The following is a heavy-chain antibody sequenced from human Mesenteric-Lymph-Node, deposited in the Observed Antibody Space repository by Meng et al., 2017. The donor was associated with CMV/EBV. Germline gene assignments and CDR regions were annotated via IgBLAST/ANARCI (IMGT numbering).Heavy chain of an antibody. CDR3: ARAGYSSSWPYYYYYYGMDV. D-gene: IGHD6-13*01. J-gene: IGHJ6*02. CDR2: IIPIFGTA. CDR1: GGTFSSYA. V-gene: IGHV1-69*05. Sequence: SVKVSCKASGGTFSSYAISWVRQAPGQGLEWMGGIIPIFGTANYSQKLQGRVTITTDESTSTAYMELSSLRSEDTAVYYCARAGYSSSWPYYYYYYGMDVWGQGTTVTVSS.